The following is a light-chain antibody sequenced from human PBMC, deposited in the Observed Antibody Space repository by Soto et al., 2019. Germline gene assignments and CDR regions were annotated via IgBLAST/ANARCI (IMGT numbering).Light chain of an antibody. V-gene: IGLV1-47*02. CDR2: GNS. CDR3: SAWDDSLSGVV. J-gene: IGLJ3*02. CDR1: SSNIGYNA. Sequence: QAVVTQPPSASGTPGQRVTLSCSGSSSNIGYNAVNWYQQLPGKAPKLLMHGNSQRPSGVPDRFSGSKSDTSASLAISGLRTEDEADYYCSAWDDSLSGVVFGGGTKLTVL.